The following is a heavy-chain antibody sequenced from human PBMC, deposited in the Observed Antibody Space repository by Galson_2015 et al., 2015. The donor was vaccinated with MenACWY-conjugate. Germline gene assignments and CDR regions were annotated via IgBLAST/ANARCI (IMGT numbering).Heavy chain of an antibody. CDR1: GDIFTAYV. Sequence: QSGAEVKKPGESLMVSCHFSGDIFTAYVFHWVRQLPGKGLEWMGRIDPSDSFINYGPSFQGHVTFSSDRSISTVYLHWRNLQASDTAVYYCATGGYVDEYFFNYWGRGTLVTVSS. D-gene: IGHD2-8*02. V-gene: IGHV5-10-1*01. J-gene: IGHJ4*01. CDR3: ATGGYVDEYFFNY. CDR2: IDPSDSFI.